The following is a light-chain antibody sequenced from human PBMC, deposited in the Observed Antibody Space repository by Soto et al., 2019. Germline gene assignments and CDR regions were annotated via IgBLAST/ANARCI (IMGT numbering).Light chain of an antibody. J-gene: IGKJ1*01. CDR3: QKYDSSPRT. Sequence: VLTQSPGTLSLSPGERATLSCRASQSFTSRSLAWYQQKPGLAPRLLISGASNRAAGIPDRFSGSGSGTDFTLTISRLEPEDFAVYYCQKYDSSPRTCGQGTKVDIK. CDR2: GAS. V-gene: IGKV3-20*01. CDR1: QSFTSRS.